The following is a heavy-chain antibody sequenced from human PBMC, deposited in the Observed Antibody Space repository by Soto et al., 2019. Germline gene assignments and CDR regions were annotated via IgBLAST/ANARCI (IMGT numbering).Heavy chain of an antibody. CDR1: GYTCTSYG. J-gene: IGHJ3*02. CDR2: ISAYNGNT. CDR3: ARGYSSSWHGEPRGNDAFDI. Sequence: QVQLVQSGAEVKKPGASVKVSCKASGYTCTSYGISWVRQAPGQGLEWMGWISAYNGNTNYAQKLQGRVTMTTDTSTSTAYMELRSLRSDDTAVYYCARGYSSSWHGEPRGNDAFDIWGQGTMVTVSS. D-gene: IGHD6-13*01. V-gene: IGHV1-18*01.